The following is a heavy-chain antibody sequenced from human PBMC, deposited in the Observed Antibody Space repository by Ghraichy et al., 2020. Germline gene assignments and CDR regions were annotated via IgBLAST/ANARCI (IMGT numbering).Heavy chain of an antibody. Sequence: SQTLSLTCTVSGASISSTSYYWAWIRQPPGKGLEWIGSIYYSGSTYYNPSLKSRVTISEDTSKNQFSLKLSSVTAADTAVYFCAGTYDYYDSSGYPYTYFFDYWDQGTLVTVSS. CDR2: IYYSGST. V-gene: IGHV4-39*01. CDR3: AGTYDYYDSSGYPYTYFFDY. D-gene: IGHD3-22*01. CDR1: GASISSTSYY. J-gene: IGHJ4*02.